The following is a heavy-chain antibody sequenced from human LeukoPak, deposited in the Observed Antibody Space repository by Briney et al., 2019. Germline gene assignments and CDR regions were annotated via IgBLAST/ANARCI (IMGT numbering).Heavy chain of an antibody. J-gene: IGHJ4*02. V-gene: IGHV4-39*07. Sequence: SETLSLTCTVSGGSISSSSYYWGWIRQPPGKGLEWIGSIYYSGSTYYNPSLKSRVTISVDTSKNQFSLKLSSVTAADTAVYYCARGRYSSSLLFDYWGQGTLVTVSS. CDR3: ARGRYSSSLLFDY. D-gene: IGHD6-13*01. CDR2: IYYSGST. CDR1: GGSISSSSYY.